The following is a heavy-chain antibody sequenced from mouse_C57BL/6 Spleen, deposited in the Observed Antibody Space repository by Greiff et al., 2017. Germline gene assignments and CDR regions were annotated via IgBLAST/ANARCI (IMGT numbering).Heavy chain of an antibody. D-gene: IGHD2-2*01. J-gene: IGHJ3*01. V-gene: IGHV1-42*01. CDR3: ARRGGPYGYRFAY. CDR1: GYSFTGYY. CDR2: INPSTGGT. Sequence: EVMLVESGPELVKPGASVKISCKASGYSFTGYYMNWVKQSPEKSLEWIGEINPSTGGTTYNQKFKAKATLTVDKSSSTAYMQLKSLKSEDAAVYYCARRGGPYGYRFAYWGQGTLVTVSA.